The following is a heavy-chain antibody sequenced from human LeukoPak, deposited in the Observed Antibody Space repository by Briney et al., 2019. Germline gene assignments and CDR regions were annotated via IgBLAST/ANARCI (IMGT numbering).Heavy chain of an antibody. V-gene: IGHV3-23*01. J-gene: IGHJ4*02. CDR2: ISGSGGST. CDR3: AKDASVSWATFDY. D-gene: IGHD1-26*01. CDR1: GFTFDDSV. Sequence: GGSLRLSSAASGFTFDDSVMSWVRQAPGKGLEWVSAISGSGGSTYYADSVKGRFTISRDNSRNTLYLQMNSLRAEDTAVYYCAKDASVSWATFDYWGQGTLVTVSS.